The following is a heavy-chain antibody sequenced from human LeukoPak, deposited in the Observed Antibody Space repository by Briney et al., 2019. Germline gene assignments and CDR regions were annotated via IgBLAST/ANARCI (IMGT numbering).Heavy chain of an antibody. D-gene: IGHD5-12*01. Sequence: SETLSLTCAVSGGSISSGGYSWSWVQQPTGGGLEWVGYIYHSGSTYYNPSLQSRVTISLDRSKNQFSLKLSSMTAADTAVYYCASGNTGYDRDSFDIWGQGTMVTVSS. V-gene: IGHV4-30-2*01. J-gene: IGHJ3*02. CDR2: IYHSGST. CDR1: GGSISSGGYS. CDR3: ASGNTGYDRDSFDI.